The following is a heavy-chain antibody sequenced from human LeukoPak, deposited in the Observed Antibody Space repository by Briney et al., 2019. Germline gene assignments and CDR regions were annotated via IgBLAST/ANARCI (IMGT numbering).Heavy chain of an antibody. J-gene: IGHJ6*02. V-gene: IGHV1-18*01. Sequence: ASVKVSCKASGYTFSTYGISWVRQTPGQGLEWMGWVSGDNDNRNYAQNLQGRVTMTTDTSTTTAYMDLRSLRSDDTAVYYCARERAPLYNTSAKDFHYSYGMDVWGQGTTVTVSS. CDR2: VSGDNDNR. D-gene: IGHD1-14*01. CDR1: GYTFSTYG. CDR3: ARERAPLYNTSAKDFHYSYGMDV.